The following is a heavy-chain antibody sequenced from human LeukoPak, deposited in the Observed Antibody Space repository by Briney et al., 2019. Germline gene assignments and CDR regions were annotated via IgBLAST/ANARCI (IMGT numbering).Heavy chain of an antibody. V-gene: IGHV5-51*01. CDR2: FYHGDSDN. CDR1: GYIFTSYW. J-gene: IGHJ2*01. D-gene: IGHD2-15*01. Sequence: GESLKTSCKGSGYIFTSYWIGWVREMPGKGLGWRGIFYHGDSDNRYSPSLQGQVTISGDESTSTAYLQWSSLTALDAAMYYCARRAPRYCSGGSCYSEWYFDLWGRGTLVTVSS. CDR3: ARRAPRYCSGGSCYSEWYFDL.